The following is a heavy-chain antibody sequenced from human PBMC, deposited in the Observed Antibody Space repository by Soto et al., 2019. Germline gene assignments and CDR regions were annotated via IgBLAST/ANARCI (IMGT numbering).Heavy chain of an antibody. J-gene: IGHJ6*02. Sequence: AGGSLRLSCAASGFTFSSYAMHWVRQAPGKGLEWVAVISYDGSNKYYADSVKGRFTISRDNSKNTLYLQMNSLRAEDTAVYYCARESAMFYYYYYGMDVWGQGTTVTVSS. CDR2: ISYDGSNK. D-gene: IGHD2-2*01. V-gene: IGHV3-30-3*01. CDR1: GFTFSSYA. CDR3: ARESAMFYYYYYGMDV.